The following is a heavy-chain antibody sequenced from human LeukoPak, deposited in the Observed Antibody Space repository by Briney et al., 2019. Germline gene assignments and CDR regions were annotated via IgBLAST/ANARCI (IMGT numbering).Heavy chain of an antibody. CDR2: MNPNSGNT. V-gene: IGHV1-8*01. Sequence: ASVKVSCKASGYTFTSYDINWVRQATGQGLEWMGWMNPNSGNTGYAQKFQGRVTMTRNTSISTAYMELSSLRSEDTAVYYCAGGHEETTVTTISEIYFQHWGQGTLVTVSS. D-gene: IGHD4-17*01. CDR1: GYTFTSYD. J-gene: IGHJ1*01. CDR3: AGGHEETTVTTISEIYFQH.